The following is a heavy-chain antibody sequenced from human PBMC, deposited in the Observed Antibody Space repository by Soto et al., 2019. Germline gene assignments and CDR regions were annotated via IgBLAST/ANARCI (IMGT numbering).Heavy chain of an antibody. V-gene: IGHV4-34*01. J-gene: IGHJ6*02. CDR3: ARTRGLRHHYYYGMDV. CDR1: VGSFSCYY. CDR2: INHSGST. D-gene: IGHD2-8*02. Sequence: SETLSLTCAVYVGSFSCYYWIWIRQPPGKGLEWIGEINHSGSTNYNPSLKSRVTISVDTSKNQFSLKLSSVTAADTAVYYCARTRGLRHHYYYGMDVWGQGTTVTVS.